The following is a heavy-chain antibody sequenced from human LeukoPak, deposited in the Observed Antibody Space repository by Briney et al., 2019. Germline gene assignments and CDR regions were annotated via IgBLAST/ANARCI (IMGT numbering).Heavy chain of an antibody. CDR1: GYTFTGYY. CDR2: INPNSGGT. J-gene: IGHJ4*02. V-gene: IGHV1-2*04. D-gene: IGHD2-21*02. CDR3: TRDPSLAYCGGDCYSTLPPYYFDY. Sequence: ASVKVSCKVSGYTFTGYYMHWVRQAPGQGLEWMGWINPNSGGTNYAQKFQGWVTMTRDTSISTAYMELSRLRSDDTAVYYCTRDPSLAYCGGDCYSTLPPYYFDYWGQGTLVTVSS.